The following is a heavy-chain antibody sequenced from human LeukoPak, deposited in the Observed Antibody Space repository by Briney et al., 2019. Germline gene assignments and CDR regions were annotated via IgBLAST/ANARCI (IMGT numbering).Heavy chain of an antibody. CDR1: GDSITSYF. J-gene: IGHJ4*02. CDR3: ARYDYGDYNFDY. CDR2: IYYSGST. D-gene: IGHD4-17*01. V-gene: IGHV4-59*01. Sequence: PPETLSLTCTVSGDSITSYFWSWIRQPPGKGLEWIGYIYYSGSTNYNPSLKSRVTISVDTSKNQFSLNLSSVTAADTAVYYCARYDYGDYNFDYWGQGTLVTVSS.